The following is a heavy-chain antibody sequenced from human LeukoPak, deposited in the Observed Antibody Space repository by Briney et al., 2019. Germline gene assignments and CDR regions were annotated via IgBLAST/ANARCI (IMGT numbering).Heavy chain of an antibody. CDR3: ARDSFLEWLYPGMDV. V-gene: IGHV3-21*01. CDR2: ISSSSSYI. Sequence: GGSLRLSCAASGFTFSSYSMNWVRQAPGKGLEWVSSISSSSSYIYYADSVKGRFTISRDNAKNSLYLQMNSLRAEDTAVYYCARDSFLEWLYPGMDVWGKGTTVTVFS. CDR1: GFTFSSYS. D-gene: IGHD3-3*01. J-gene: IGHJ6*03.